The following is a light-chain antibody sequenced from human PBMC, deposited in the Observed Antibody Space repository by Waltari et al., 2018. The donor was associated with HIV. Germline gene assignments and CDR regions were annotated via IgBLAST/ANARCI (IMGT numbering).Light chain of an antibody. CDR3: MQTQQPPYT. CDR2: EVS. J-gene: IGKJ2*01. V-gene: IGKV2D-29*01. CDR1: QSLLHSDGKTY. Sequence: DVVMTQTPLSLSVIPGQPASISCKSSQSLLHSDGKTYLYWYLQKSGQPPQLLIYEVSNRSSVVPARFSGSGSGADFTLKVSRVEPEDVGIYYCMQTQQPPYTFGQGTNLEIK.